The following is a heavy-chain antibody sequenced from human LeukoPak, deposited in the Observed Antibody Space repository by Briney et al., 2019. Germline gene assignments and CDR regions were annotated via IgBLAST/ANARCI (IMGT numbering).Heavy chain of an antibody. V-gene: IGHV3-23*01. CDR1: GFTFAIHA. CDR2: ISGDGAST. Sequence: GGSLRLSCAASGFTFAIHAMTWVRQAPGKGLEWVSGISGDGASTHYAESVKGQFTISRDNSQNALFLQMNSLRVEDTAIYYCAKDSYVSGRPLHTFDVWGQGTMVTVSS. J-gene: IGHJ3*01. CDR3: AKDSYVSGRPLHTFDV. D-gene: IGHD3-10*01.